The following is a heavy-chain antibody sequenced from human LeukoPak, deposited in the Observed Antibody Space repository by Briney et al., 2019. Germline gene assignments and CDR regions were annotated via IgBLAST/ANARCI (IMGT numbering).Heavy chain of an antibody. CDR2: IYYSGST. V-gene: IGHV4-39*01. D-gene: IGHD6-13*01. J-gene: IGHJ4*02. Sequence: PSKTLSLTCTVSGGSISSSSYYWGWIRQPPGKGLEWIGSIYYSGSTYYNPSLKSRVTISVDTSKNQFSLKLSSVTAADTAVYYCARHQGYSSSWYAYWGQGTLVTVSS. CDR3: ARHQGYSSSWYAY. CDR1: GGSISSSSYY.